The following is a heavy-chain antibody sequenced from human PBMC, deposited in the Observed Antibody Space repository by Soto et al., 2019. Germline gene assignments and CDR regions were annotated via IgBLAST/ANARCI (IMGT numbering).Heavy chain of an antibody. CDR2: ISPHSGNT. V-gene: IGHV1-18*01. J-gene: IGHJ5*02. CDR3: ARTRYFCTSTSCYANWFDP. CDR1: GYTFRSYG. D-gene: IGHD2-2*01. Sequence: QVQLVQSGGEVKKPGASVKVSCKASGYTFRSYGISWVRQAPGQGLEWMGYISPHSGNTNYVQKFQGRATMTTDTSTSTAYMELRSLRSDDTAVYYCARTRYFCTSTSCYANWFDPWGQGTLVTVSS.